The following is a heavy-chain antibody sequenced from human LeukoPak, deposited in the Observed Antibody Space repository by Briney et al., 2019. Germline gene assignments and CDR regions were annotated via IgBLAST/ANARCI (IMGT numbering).Heavy chain of an antibody. CDR1: GFTFSSYG. D-gene: IGHD4-17*01. CDR2: ISYDGSNK. CDR3: AKDHPTNDYGDYYFDY. J-gene: IGHJ4*02. Sequence: GGSLRLSCAASGFTFSSYGMHWVRQAPGKGLEWVAVISYDGSNKYYADSVKGGFTISRDNSKNTLYLQMNSLRAEDTAVYYCAKDHPTNDYGDYYFDYWGQGTLVTVSS. V-gene: IGHV3-30*18.